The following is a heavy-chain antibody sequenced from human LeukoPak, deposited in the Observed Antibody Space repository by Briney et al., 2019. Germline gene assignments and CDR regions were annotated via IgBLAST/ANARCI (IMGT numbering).Heavy chain of an antibody. CDR3: ARDSGYNAFDI. V-gene: IGHV3-7*01. J-gene: IGHJ3*02. CDR1: GFTFSTSW. D-gene: IGHD5-18*01. Sequence: GGSLRLSCAASGFTFSTSWMTWVRQAPGKELEWLGNINEDGTIKNYVDSVKGRFTTSRDDAKNSLFLQMLSLRADDTAVYYCARDSGYNAFDIWGLGTMVTVSS. CDR2: INEDGTIK.